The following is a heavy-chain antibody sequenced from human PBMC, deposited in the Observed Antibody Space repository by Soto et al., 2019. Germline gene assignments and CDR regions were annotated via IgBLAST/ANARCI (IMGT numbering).Heavy chain of an antibody. CDR1: GFTISGQW. V-gene: IGHV3-74*01. D-gene: IGHD1-26*01. J-gene: IGHJ5*02. CDR2: INSEGSST. CDR3: ARSYSVTYGCFDP. Sequence: EVQLVESGGGLVQPGGSLRLSCAASGFTISGQWIHWVRQVPGKGLVWVSRINSEGSSTSYADSVKGRFIISRDNAKNTLFLQMNSLRAEDTAVYYCARSYSVTYGCFDPWGQATLVTVSS.